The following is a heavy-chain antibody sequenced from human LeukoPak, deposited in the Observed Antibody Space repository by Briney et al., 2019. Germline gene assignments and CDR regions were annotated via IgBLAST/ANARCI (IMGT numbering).Heavy chain of an antibody. CDR2: IKSKTDGGTT. J-gene: IGHJ4*02. V-gene: IGHV3-15*01. Sequence: KTGGSLRLSCAASGFPFSNAWMSWVRPAPGKGLEWVGRIKSKTDGGTTDYAAPVKGRFTISRDDSKNTLYLQMNSLKTEDTAVYYCTQLLLYYFDYWGQGTLVTVSS. D-gene: IGHD2-2*01. CDR3: TQLLLYYFDY. CDR1: GFPFSNAW.